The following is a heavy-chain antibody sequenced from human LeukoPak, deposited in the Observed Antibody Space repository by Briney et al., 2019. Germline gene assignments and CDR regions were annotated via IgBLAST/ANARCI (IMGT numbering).Heavy chain of an antibody. D-gene: IGHD1-26*01. V-gene: IGHV3-30*18. Sequence: GGSLRLSCAASGFTFSSYGMHWVRQAPGRGLEWVAVISYDGSNKYYADSVKGRFTISRDNSKNTLYLQMNSLRAEDTAVYYCAKVFRSGSYLSDWGQGTLVTVSS. CDR3: AKVFRSGSYLSD. CDR1: GFTFSSYG. CDR2: ISYDGSNK. J-gene: IGHJ4*02.